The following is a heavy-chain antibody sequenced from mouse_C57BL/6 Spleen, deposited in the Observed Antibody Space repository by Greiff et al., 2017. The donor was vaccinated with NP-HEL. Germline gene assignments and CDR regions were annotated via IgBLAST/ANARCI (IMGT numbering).Heavy chain of an antibody. Sequence: EVKLLESGAELVKPGASVKLSCTASGFNIKDYYMHWVKQRTEQGLEWIGRIDPEDGETKYAPKFQGKATITADTSSNTAYLQLSSLTSEDTAVYDCASLVPLWSRFAYWGQGTLVTVSA. D-gene: IGHD1-1*02. CDR2: IDPEDGET. CDR3: ASLVPLWSRFAY. J-gene: IGHJ3*01. CDR1: GFNIKDYY. V-gene: IGHV14-2*01.